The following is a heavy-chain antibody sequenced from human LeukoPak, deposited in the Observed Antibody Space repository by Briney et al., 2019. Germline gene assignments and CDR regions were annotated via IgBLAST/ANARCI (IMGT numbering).Heavy chain of an antibody. Sequence: SETLSLTCTVSGGSISSSSYYWGWIRQPPGKGLEWIGSIYYSGSTYYNPSLKSRVTISVDTSKNQFSLKLSSVTAADTAVYYCVSSEYDSIPHFDYWGQGTLVTVSS. D-gene: IGHD3-22*01. CDR3: VSSEYDSIPHFDY. J-gene: IGHJ4*02. CDR2: IYYSGST. CDR1: GGSISSSSYY. V-gene: IGHV4-39*01.